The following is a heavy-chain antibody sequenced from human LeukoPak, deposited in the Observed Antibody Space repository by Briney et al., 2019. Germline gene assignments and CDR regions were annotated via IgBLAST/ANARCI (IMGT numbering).Heavy chain of an antibody. D-gene: IGHD6-25*01. CDR2: IYYSGST. CDR1: GGSISSYY. CDR3: ARAAISGYDY. J-gene: IGHJ4*02. Sequence: SETLSLTCTVSGGSISSYYWSWIRQPPGKGLEWIGSIYYSGSTYYNPSLKSRVTISVDTSKNQFSLKLSSVTAADTAVYYCARAAISGYDYWGQGTLVTVSS. V-gene: IGHV4-59*12.